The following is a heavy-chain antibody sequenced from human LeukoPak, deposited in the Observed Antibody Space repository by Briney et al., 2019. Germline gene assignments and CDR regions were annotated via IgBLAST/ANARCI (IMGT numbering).Heavy chain of an antibody. V-gene: IGHV1-8*01. J-gene: IGHJ6*03. D-gene: IGHD3-10*01. CDR2: MNPNSGNT. CDR1: GYTFTSYD. CDR3: ARGHEIWFGELSYMDV. Sequence: RASVKVSCKASGYTFTSYDINWVRQATGQGLEWMGWMNPNSGNTGYAQKFQGRVTMTRNTSISTAYMELSSLRSEDTAVYYCARGHEIWFGELSYMDVWGKGTTVTISS.